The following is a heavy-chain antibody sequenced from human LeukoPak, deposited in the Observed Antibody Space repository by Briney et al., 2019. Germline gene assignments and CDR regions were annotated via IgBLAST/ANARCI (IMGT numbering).Heavy chain of an antibody. Sequence: ASVKVSCKASGYSFTNYGVNWVRQATGQGLEWMGWMNPNSANTGYAQKFQGRVTMTRNTSISTAYMELSSLRSEDTAVYYCARGRGRWLPDYWGQGTLVTVSS. J-gene: IGHJ4*02. V-gene: IGHV1-8*02. CDR2: MNPNSANT. CDR1: GYSFTNYG. D-gene: IGHD5-24*01. CDR3: ARGRGRWLPDY.